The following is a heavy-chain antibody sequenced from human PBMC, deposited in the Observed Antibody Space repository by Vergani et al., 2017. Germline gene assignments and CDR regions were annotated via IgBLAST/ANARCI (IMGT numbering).Heavy chain of an antibody. CDR1: GFTFSSYS. CDR3: ARSEEDCRCTSFYRLYYYYYYMDV. Sequence: EVQLVESGGGLVKPGGSLRLSCAASGFTFSSYSMNWVRQAPGKGLEWVSSISSSSSYIYYADSVKGRFTISRDNAKNSLYLQMNSLRAEDTAVYYWARSEEDCRCTSFYRLYYYYYYMDVWGKGTTVTVSS. J-gene: IGHJ6*03. D-gene: IGHD2-2*01. V-gene: IGHV3-21*01. CDR2: ISSSSSYI.